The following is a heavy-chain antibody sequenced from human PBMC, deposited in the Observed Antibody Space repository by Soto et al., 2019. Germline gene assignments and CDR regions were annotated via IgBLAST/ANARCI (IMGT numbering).Heavy chain of an antibody. J-gene: IGHJ4*02. CDR1: GFTFSSYA. D-gene: IGHD2-15*01. Sequence: EVQLLESGGGLVQPGGSLRLSCAASGFTFSSYAMSWVRQAPGKGMEWVAAISGSGGSTYYADSVKGRFTISRENSKTTLYLQMNSLRAEDAAVYYCAKDLVGSNADYYDYWGQGPLVTVSS. V-gene: IGHV3-23*01. CDR2: ISGSGGST. CDR3: AKDLVGSNADYYDY.